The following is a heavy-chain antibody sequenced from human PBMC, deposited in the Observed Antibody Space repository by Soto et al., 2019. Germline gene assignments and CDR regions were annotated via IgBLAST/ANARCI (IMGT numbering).Heavy chain of an antibody. Sequence: EVQLVESGGGLVQPGGSLRLSCAASGFTFSSYWMSWVRQAPGKGLEWVANIKQDGSEKYYVDSVKGRFTISRDNAKNSLYLQMNSLRAEDTAVYYCARLGSSGWYWGGYDYYGMDVWGQGTTVTVSS. CDR2: IKQDGSEK. CDR1: GFTFSSYW. V-gene: IGHV3-7*01. CDR3: ARLGSSGWYWGGYDYYGMDV. D-gene: IGHD6-19*01. J-gene: IGHJ6*02.